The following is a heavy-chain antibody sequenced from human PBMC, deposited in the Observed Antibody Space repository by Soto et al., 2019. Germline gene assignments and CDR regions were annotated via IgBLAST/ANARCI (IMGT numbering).Heavy chain of an antibody. CDR2: IKPDGSEK. CDR1: GFTFSRYW. D-gene: IGHD2-2*01. CDR3: ARPNFCSNSDCDY. V-gene: IGHV3-7*04. Sequence: EVQLVESGGGLVQPGGSLRLSCIASGFTFSRYWMDWFRQAPGKGMEWVANIKPDGSEKEYVDSGKGRFTISRDNSRNYVYLQMNRLRAEDTAVDYCARPNFCSNSDCDYWGQGTLVTVSS. J-gene: IGHJ4*02.